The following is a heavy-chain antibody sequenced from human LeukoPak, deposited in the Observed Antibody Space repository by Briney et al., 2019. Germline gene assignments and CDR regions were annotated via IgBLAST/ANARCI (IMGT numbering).Heavy chain of an antibody. CDR1: GDSFSSNSAA. V-gene: IGHV6-1*01. Sequence: SQTLSLTCVISGDSFSSNSAAWNWIRQSPSRGLEWLGRTYYRSKWYNDYAVSVKSRITINPDTSRNQFSLQLNSVTPEDTAVYYCAGSSGYRGWYFDLWGRGTLVTVSS. J-gene: IGHJ2*01. CDR2: TYYRSKWYN. D-gene: IGHD3-22*01. CDR3: AGSSGYRGWYFDL.